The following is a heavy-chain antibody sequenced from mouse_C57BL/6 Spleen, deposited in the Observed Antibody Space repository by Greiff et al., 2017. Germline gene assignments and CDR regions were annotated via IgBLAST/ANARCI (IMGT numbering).Heavy chain of an antibody. CDR2: IYPGDGDT. J-gene: IGHJ3*01. CDR1: GYAFSSYW. CDR3: ARDYGSSVTWFAY. Sequence: QVQLKQSGAELVKPGASVKISCKASGYAFSSYWMNWVKQRPGKGLEWIGQIYPGDGDTNYNGKFKGKATLTADKSSSTAYMQLGSLASEDSAVYFCARDYGSSVTWFAYWGQGTLVTVSA. V-gene: IGHV1-80*01. D-gene: IGHD1-1*01.